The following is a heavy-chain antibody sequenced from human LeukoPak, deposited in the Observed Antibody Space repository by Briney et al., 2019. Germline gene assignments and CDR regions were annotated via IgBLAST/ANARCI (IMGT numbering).Heavy chain of an antibody. CDR1: GGTFSSYA. J-gene: IGHJ4*02. V-gene: IGHV1-69*13. CDR3: ARGGGDYYDSSGSNDY. CDR2: IIPIFGTA. D-gene: IGHD3-22*01. Sequence: SVKVSCKASGGTFSSYAISWVRQAPGQGLEWMGGIIPIFGTANYAQKFQGRVTITADESTSTAYMELSSLRSEDTAVYYCARGGGDYYDSSGSNDYWGQGTLVTVSS.